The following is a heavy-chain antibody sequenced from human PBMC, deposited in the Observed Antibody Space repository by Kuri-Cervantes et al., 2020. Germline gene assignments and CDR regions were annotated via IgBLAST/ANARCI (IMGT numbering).Heavy chain of an antibody. V-gene: IGHV4-4*07. CDR1: GGSISSYY. D-gene: IGHD5-12*01. J-gene: IGHJ6*02. Sequence: SETLSLTCTVSGGSISSYYWSWIRQPAGKGLEWIGRIYTSGSTNYNPSLKSRVTISVDTSKNQFSLKLSSVTAADTAVYYCAKDLGYSGYDYGMDVWGQGTTVTVSS. CDR3: AKDLGYSGYDYGMDV. CDR2: IYTSGST.